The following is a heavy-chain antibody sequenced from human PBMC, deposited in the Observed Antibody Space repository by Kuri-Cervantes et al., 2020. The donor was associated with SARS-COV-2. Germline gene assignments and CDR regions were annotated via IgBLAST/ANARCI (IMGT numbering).Heavy chain of an antibody. D-gene: IGHD2-15*01. Sequence: ASVKVSCKASGYTFTGYYMHWVRQAPGQGLEWMGWINPNSGGTNYAQKFQGRVTMTRDTPISTAYMELSRLRSDDTAVYYCARSSLGYCSGGSCSNWFDPWGQGTLVTVSS. CDR3: ARSSLGYCSGGSCSNWFDP. J-gene: IGHJ5*02. V-gene: IGHV1-2*02. CDR1: GYTFTGYY. CDR2: INPNSGGT.